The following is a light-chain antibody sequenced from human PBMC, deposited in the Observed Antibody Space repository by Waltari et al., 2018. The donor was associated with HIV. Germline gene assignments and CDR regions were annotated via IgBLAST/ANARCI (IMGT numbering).Light chain of an antibody. V-gene: IGLV2-14*01. CDR1: GSDLGVPKY. Sequence: QSALTQPASVSGSPGQSITISCTGTGSDLGVPKYVPWYQHHPGKAPKLIIYEVSNRPSGVSDRFSGSKSGNTASLTISGLQAEDEGDYYCSSYKSKTPHYACGTGTKVSVL. CDR3: SSYKSKTPHYA. CDR2: EVS. J-gene: IGLJ1*01.